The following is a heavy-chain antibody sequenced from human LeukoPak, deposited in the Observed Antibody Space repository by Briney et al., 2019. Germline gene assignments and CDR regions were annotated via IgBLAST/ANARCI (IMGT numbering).Heavy chain of an antibody. D-gene: IGHD6-19*01. V-gene: IGHV1-69*13. CDR3: ARNGYSSGWLPHSYTWFDP. J-gene: IGHJ5*02. Sequence: SVKVSCKASGGTFSSYAISWVRQAPGQGLEWMGGIIPIFGTANYAQKFQGRVTITADESTSTAYMELRSLRSDDTAVYYCARNGYSSGWLPHSYTWFDPWGQEPWSPSPQ. CDR2: IIPIFGTA. CDR1: GGTFSSYA.